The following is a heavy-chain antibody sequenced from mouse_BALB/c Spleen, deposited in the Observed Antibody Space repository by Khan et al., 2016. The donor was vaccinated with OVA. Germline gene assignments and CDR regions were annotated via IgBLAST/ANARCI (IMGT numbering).Heavy chain of an antibody. CDR2: VSTGGSYT. Sequence: EVELVESGGDLVKPGGSLKLSCAASGFTFSTYGMSWVRQTPDKRLEWVATVSTGGSYTYYPDSVKGRFTISRDNAKNTLYLQMSGLKSEDTAMFYCANLAYYYDGGGVAYWGQGTLVTVSA. CDR3: ANLAYYYDGGGVAY. V-gene: IGHV5-6*01. CDR1: GFTFSTYG. J-gene: IGHJ3*01. D-gene: IGHD1-1*01.